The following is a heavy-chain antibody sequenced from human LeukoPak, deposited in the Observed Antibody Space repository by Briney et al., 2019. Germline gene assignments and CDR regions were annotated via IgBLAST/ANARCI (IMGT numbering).Heavy chain of an antibody. CDR3: AREEQELVRDYYYYMDV. J-gene: IGHJ6*03. Sequence: PGGSLRLSCVGSGFIFSKFALHWVRQAPGKGLEWVALISYDGKSKYYADSMKGRFIISRDNSKNTVFLQMGGLRVEDTAVYYCAREEQELVRDYYYYMDVWGKGTTVTVSS. CDR2: ISYDGKSK. CDR1: GFIFSKFA. V-gene: IGHV3-30*15. D-gene: IGHD6-13*01.